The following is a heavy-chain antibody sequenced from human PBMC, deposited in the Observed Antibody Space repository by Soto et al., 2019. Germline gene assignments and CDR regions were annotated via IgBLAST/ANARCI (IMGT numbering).Heavy chain of an antibody. D-gene: IGHD6-13*01. CDR3: AKGDGSSWYGRTEYFQH. CDR2: ISWNSGSI. Sequence: EVQLVESGGGLVQPGRSLRLSCAASGFTFDDYAMHWVRQAPGKGLEWVSGISWNSGSIGYADSVKGRFTISRDNAKNSLYLQMNSLRAEDTALYYCAKGDGSSWYGRTEYFQHWGQGTLVTVSS. V-gene: IGHV3-9*01. CDR1: GFTFDDYA. J-gene: IGHJ1*01.